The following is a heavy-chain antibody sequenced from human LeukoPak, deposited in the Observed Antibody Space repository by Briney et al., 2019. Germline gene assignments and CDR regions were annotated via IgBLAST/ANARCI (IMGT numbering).Heavy chain of an antibody. J-gene: IGHJ4*02. Sequence: GGSLRLSCAASGFTFSSYAMHWVRQAPGKGLEWVAAISYDGSNKYYADSVKGRFTISRDNSKNTLYLQMNSLRAEDTAVYYCARAQIDIVVVPAAIIRGVAYWGQGTLVTVSS. D-gene: IGHD2-2*02. CDR1: GFTFSSYA. CDR2: ISYDGSNK. CDR3: ARAQIDIVVVPAAIIRGVAY. V-gene: IGHV3-30*01.